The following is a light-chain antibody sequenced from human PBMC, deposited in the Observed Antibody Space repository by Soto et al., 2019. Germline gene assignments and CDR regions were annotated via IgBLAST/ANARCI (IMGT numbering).Light chain of an antibody. V-gene: IGLV2-14*03. Sequence: QSVLTQPASVSGSPGQSITISCTGTHSDIGNYNYVSWYQHLPGKAPKLMIYDVGSRPSGVSSRFSGSKSGNRASLAISGLQAEDEADYYCNSYREDHPRFYVFGTGTKVTVL. CDR3: NSYREDHPRFYV. J-gene: IGLJ1*01. CDR2: DVG. CDR1: HSDIGNYNY.